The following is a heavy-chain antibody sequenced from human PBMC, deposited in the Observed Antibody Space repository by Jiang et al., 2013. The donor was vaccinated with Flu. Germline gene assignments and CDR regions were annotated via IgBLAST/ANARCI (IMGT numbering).Heavy chain of an antibody. J-gene: IGHJ6*02. D-gene: IGHD3-10*01. CDR2: ISGGTTYK. V-gene: IGHV3-21*06. CDR3: ATDRTMVRGVDSFYYSGMDV. Sequence: LVEVWGRPGPAWGVPETLLCSLWFPLRFYTMNWVRQAPGKGLEWVSSISGGTTYKYYADSVKGRFTISRDNAKNSLFLQMNSLRADDTAVYYCATDRTMVRGVDSFYYSGMDVWGQGTTVTVSS. CDR1: FPLRFYT.